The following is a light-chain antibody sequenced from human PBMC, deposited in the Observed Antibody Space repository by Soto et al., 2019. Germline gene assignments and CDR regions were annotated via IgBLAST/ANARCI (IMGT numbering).Light chain of an antibody. Sequence: QSALTQPASVSGSPGQSIAISCTGTSSDVGGYKYVSWYQQHPGKAPKLVIYDVSNRPSGVSDRFSGSKSGNTASLTISGLQAEDEGDFYCSSYTGTSTYVFGTGTKSPS. J-gene: IGLJ1*01. V-gene: IGLV2-14*01. CDR1: SSDVGGYKY. CDR2: DVS. CDR3: SSYTGTSTYV.